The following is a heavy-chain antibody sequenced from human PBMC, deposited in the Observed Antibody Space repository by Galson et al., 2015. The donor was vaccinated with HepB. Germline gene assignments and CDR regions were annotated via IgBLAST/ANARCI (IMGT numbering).Heavy chain of an antibody. CDR1: GFPFATYA. CDR3: AKEKTSAGFFDY. V-gene: IGHV3-23*01. Sequence: SLRLSCAASGFPFATYAMSWLRQAPGKGLEWVSAIGGSGTRTHYSDSVKGRFTISRDNSKNTLYLQMNSLRAEDTAVYFCAKEKTSAGFFDYWGQGALVTVSS. J-gene: IGHJ4*02. CDR2: IGGSGTRT.